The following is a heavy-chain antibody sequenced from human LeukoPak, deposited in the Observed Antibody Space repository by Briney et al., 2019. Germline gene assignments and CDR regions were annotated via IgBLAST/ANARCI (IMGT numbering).Heavy chain of an antibody. J-gene: IGHJ4*02. Sequence: SETLSLTCTVSGGSISSYYWSWIRQPPGKGLEWIGYIYYSGSTNYNPSLKSRVTISVDTSKNQFSLKLSSVTAADTAVYYCARVSSITMVRGVFDYWGQGTLVTVSP. CDR2: IYYSGST. D-gene: IGHD3-10*01. CDR3: ARVSSITMVRGVFDY. V-gene: IGHV4-59*01. CDR1: GGSISSYY.